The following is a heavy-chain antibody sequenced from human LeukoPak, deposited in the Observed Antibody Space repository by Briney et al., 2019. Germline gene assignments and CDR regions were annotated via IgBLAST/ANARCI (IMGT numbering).Heavy chain of an antibody. J-gene: IGHJ4*02. Sequence: SETLSLTCTVSGGSIRSYYWSWIRQPPGKGLEWIGYIYYSGSTNYNPSLKSRVTISVDTSKNQFSLKLSSVTAADTAVYYCARAWNGGGFDYWGQGTLVTVSS. CDR1: GGSIRSYY. CDR2: IYYSGST. V-gene: IGHV4-59*01. CDR3: ARAWNGGGFDY. D-gene: IGHD3-3*01.